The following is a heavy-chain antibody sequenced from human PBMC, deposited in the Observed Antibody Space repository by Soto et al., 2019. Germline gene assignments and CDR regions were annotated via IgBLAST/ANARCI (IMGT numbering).Heavy chain of an antibody. Sequence: QVQLVQSGAEVKKPGSSVKVSCKASGGTFSSYAISWVRQAPGQGLEWMGGIIPIFGTANYAQKFQGRVTITADESTSTAYMELSSLRSEDTAVYYCARSGGYCSGGSCPTYSWFDPWGQGTLVTVSS. CDR1: GGTFSSYA. V-gene: IGHV1-69*01. CDR2: IIPIFGTA. J-gene: IGHJ5*02. CDR3: ARSGGYCSGGSCPTYSWFDP. D-gene: IGHD2-15*01.